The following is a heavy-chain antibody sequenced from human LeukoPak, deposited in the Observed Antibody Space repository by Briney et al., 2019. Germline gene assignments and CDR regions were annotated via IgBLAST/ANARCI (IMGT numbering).Heavy chain of an antibody. CDR3: ARRVVTANYWYFDL. D-gene: IGHD2-21*02. J-gene: IGHJ2*01. V-gene: IGHV4-61*02. CDR1: GGSISNGSYY. CDR2: IYTSGST. Sequence: SETLSLTCTVSGGSISNGSYYWSWIRQPAGKGLEWIGRIYTSGSTNYNPSLKSRVTISVDTSKNQFSLKLSSVTAADTAVYYCARRVVTANYWYFDLWGRGTLVTVSS.